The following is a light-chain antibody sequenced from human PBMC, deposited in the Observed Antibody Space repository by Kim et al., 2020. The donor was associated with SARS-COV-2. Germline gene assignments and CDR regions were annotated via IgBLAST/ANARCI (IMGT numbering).Light chain of an antibody. CDR2: AAS. J-gene: IGKJ1*01. CDR1: QGISSC. Sequence: DIQMTQSLSSVSASVGDRVTITCRASQGISSCLAWYQQKPGKAPKLLIYAASSLQSGVPSRFSGSGSGTDFTLTISSLQPEDFATYYCQQANSFPWTFGQGTKVDIK. V-gene: IGKV1-12*01. CDR3: QQANSFPWT.